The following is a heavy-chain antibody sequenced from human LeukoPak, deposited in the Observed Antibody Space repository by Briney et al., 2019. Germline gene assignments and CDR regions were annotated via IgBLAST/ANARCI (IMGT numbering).Heavy chain of an antibody. J-gene: IGHJ6*02. D-gene: IGHD3-10*01. CDR3: ARDREDLYYYYGMDV. V-gene: IGHV4-4*07. Sequence: SETLSLTCTVSGGSISSYYWSWIRQPAGKGLEWIGRIYTSGSTNYNPSLKSRVTMSVDTSKIQFSLKLSSVTAADTAVYYCARDREDLYYYYGMDVWGQGTTVTVSS. CDR2: IYTSGST. CDR1: GGSISSYY.